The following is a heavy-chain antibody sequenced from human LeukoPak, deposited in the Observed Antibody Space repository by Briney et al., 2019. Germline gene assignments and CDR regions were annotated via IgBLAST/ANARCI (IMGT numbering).Heavy chain of an antibody. CDR1: GFTFSSYS. D-gene: IGHD3-22*01. Sequence: GGSLRLSCAASGFTFSSYSMNWVRQAPGKGLEWVSSISSSSSYIYYADSVKCRFTISRDNAKNSLYLQMNSLRAEDTAVYYCARDGSDSMYYYYYYMDVWGKGTTVTVSS. J-gene: IGHJ6*03. CDR3: ARDGSDSMYYYYYYMDV. V-gene: IGHV3-21*01. CDR2: ISSSSSYI.